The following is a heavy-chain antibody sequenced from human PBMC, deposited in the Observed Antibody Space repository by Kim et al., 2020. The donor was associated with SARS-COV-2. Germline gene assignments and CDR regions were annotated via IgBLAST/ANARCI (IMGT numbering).Heavy chain of an antibody. CDR1: GGSFSGYY. V-gene: IGHV4-34*01. Sequence: SETLSLTCAVYGGSFSGYYWSWIRQPPGKGLEWIGEINHSGSTNYNPSLKSRVTISVDTSKNQFSLKLSSVTAADTAVYYCASGRIAARPQRSPRDFQHWGQGTLVTVSS. CDR3: ASGRIAARPQRSPRDFQH. D-gene: IGHD6-6*01. J-gene: IGHJ1*01. CDR2: INHSGST.